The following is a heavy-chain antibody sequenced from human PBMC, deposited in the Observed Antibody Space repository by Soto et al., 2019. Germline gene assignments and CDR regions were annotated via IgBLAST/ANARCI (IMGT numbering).Heavy chain of an antibody. Sequence: PSETLSLTCTVSGDSISSSSYYWVWIRQPPGKGLEWIGDIYHTGSANYKPSLESRVTISVDTSKNRFSLILTSVTAADTAVYYCTGAYYDIDGYILAPWGQGTSVTVSS. J-gene: IGHJ5*02. CDR1: GDSISSSSYY. D-gene: IGHD3-22*01. V-gene: IGHV4-39*07. CDR3: TGAYYDIDGYILAP. CDR2: IYHTGSA.